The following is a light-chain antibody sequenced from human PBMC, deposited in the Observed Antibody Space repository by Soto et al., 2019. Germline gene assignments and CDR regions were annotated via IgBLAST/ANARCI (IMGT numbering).Light chain of an antibody. Sequence: QSALPQPASVSASPGQSITISCTGTSSDVGSYKLVSWYQQHPGKGPQLMIYEVSKRPSGISNRFSGSKSGNTASLTISGLQAEDEADYYCCSYAGSTPYVFGTGTKGTVL. J-gene: IGLJ1*01. V-gene: IGLV2-23*02. CDR2: EVS. CDR3: CSYAGSTPYV. CDR1: SSDVGSYKL.